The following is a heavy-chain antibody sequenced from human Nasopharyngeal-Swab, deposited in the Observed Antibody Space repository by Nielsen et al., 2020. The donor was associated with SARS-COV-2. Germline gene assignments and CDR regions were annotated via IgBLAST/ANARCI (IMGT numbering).Heavy chain of an antibody. Sequence: SETLSLTCAVYGGSFRDYFWTWIRQPPGKGLEWIAEIDHSGRTNYNPSLKSRFTVSVDTSKNQFSLKVSSVPAADTAIYYCARGFSTATTFVDVWGKEAMVTVSS. D-gene: IGHD3-3*01. CDR2: IDHSGRT. CDR3: ARGFSTATTFVDV. V-gene: IGHV4-34*01. CDR1: GGSFRDYF. J-gene: IGHJ6*04.